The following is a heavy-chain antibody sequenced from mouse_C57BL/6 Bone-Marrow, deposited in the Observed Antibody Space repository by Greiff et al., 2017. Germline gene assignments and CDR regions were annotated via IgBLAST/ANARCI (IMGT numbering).Heavy chain of an antibody. Sequence: QVQLQQPGAELVRPGSSVKLSCKASGYTFTSYWMHWVKQRPIQGLEWIGNIDPSDSETHYNQKFKDKATLTVDKSSSTAYMKLSSLTSEDSAVYYCARGGYGNYVSYYYAMDYWGQGTSVTVSS. J-gene: IGHJ4*01. CDR2: IDPSDSET. CDR3: ARGGYGNYVSYYYAMDY. CDR1: GYTFTSYW. D-gene: IGHD2-1*01. V-gene: IGHV1-52*01.